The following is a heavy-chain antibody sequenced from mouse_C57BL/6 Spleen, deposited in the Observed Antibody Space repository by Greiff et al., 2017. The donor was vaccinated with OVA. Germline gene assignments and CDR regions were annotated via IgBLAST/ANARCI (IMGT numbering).Heavy chain of an antibody. CDR3: ARHEEEGGYYGNYFDD. CDR1: GYTFTEYT. V-gene: IGHV1-62-2*01. D-gene: IGHD2-1*01. CDR2: FYPGSGSI. J-gene: IGHJ2*01. Sequence: QVQLQQSGAELVKPGASVKLSCKASGYTFTEYTIHWVKQRSGQGLEWIGWFYPGSGSIKYNEKFKDKATLTADKSSSTVYMELSRLTSEDSAVYFCARHEEEGGYYGNYFDDWGKGTTLTAAS.